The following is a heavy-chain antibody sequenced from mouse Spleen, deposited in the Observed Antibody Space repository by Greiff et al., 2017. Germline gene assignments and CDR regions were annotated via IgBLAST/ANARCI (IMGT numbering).Heavy chain of an antibody. V-gene: IGHV3-6*01. Sequence: DVKLQESGPGLVKPSQSLSLTCSVTGYSITSGYYWNWIRQFPGNKLEWMGYISYDGSNNYNPSLKNRISITRDTSKNQFFLKLNSVTTEDTATYYCAKQKLTFDYWGQGTTLTVSS. J-gene: IGHJ2*01. D-gene: IGHD1-3*01. CDR3: AKQKLTFDY. CDR2: ISYDGSN. CDR1: GYSITSGYY.